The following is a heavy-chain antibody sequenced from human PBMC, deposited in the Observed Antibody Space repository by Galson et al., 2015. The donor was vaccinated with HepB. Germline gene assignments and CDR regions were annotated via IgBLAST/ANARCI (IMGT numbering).Heavy chain of an antibody. V-gene: IGHV3-30*04. CDR1: GFTFSSYA. D-gene: IGHD3-10*01. CDR2: ISYDGSNK. J-gene: IGHJ3*02. Sequence: SLRLSCAASGFTFSSYAMHWVRQAPGKGLEWVAVISYDGSNKYYADSVKGRFTISRDNSKNTLYLQMNSLRAEDTAVYYCARDRVLLWFGEFPHDAFDIWGQGTMVTVSS. CDR3: ARDRVLLWFGEFPHDAFDI.